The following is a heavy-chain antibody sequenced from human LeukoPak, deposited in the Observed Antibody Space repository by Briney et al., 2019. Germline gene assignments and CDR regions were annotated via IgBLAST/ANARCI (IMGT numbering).Heavy chain of an antibody. CDR1: GFTFRNYG. J-gene: IGHJ4*02. Sequence: GGSLRLSCAASGFTFRNYGMTWVRQAPGEGLEWVAVISGGGSYTNYADSVKGRFTISRENAKNSLYLQMNSLRAGDTAVYYCARYNWNDGAFDYWGQGTLVTVSS. V-gene: IGHV3-21*01. D-gene: IGHD1-20*01. CDR3: ARYNWNDGAFDY. CDR2: ISGGGSYT.